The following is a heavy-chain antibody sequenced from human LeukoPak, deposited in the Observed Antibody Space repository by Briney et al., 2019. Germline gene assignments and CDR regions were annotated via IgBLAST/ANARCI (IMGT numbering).Heavy chain of an antibody. J-gene: IGHJ4*02. Sequence: PGGSLRLSCAASGFIFSYYTFHWVRQAPGKGLEWVAVISYDESETYYADSLKGRFTLSRDNSKKMLYLQLNSLRPEDTAVYYCAKDSTTSPIRGALDCWGQGTLVTVSS. D-gene: IGHD3-10*01. CDR3: AKDSTTSPIRGALDC. CDR1: GFIFSYYT. V-gene: IGHV3-30*04. CDR2: ISYDESET.